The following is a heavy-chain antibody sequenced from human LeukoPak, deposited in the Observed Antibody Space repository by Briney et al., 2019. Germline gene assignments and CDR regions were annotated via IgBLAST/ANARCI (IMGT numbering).Heavy chain of an antibody. V-gene: IGHV3-33*01. CDR1: GFTFSSYG. J-gene: IGHJ3*02. CDR2: ILNDGSQE. Sequence: GGSLRLSCSASGFTFSSYGMHWVRQAPGKGLEWVAVILNDGSQEKYADSVKGRFTISRDNSKNTLFLQMNSLRAEDTAVYYCARDDALGDNALDIWGQGTMVTVSS. D-gene: IGHD3-16*01. CDR3: ARDDALGDNALDI.